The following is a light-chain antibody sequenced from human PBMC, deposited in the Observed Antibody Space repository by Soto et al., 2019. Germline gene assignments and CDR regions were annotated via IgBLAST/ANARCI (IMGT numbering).Light chain of an antibody. V-gene: IGKV4-1*01. CDR1: QSVLYSSNNKNY. J-gene: IGKJ4*01. CDR3: QQYYNTPLT. Sequence: EIVGTQSPDSLAGSMGGPATSTCKSSQSVLYSSNNKNYLAWYQQKPRQPPALLIYWASTRESGVPDRLSGSGSGTDFTLNISSLQCADVAVYYCQQYYNTPLTCGGGTKVEIK. CDR2: WAS.